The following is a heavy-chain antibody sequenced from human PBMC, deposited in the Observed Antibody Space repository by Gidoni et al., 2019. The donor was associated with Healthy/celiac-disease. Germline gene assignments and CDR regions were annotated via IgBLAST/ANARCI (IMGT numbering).Heavy chain of an antibody. Sequence: EVQLVESGGGLVKPGGSLRISCAASGFTFSSYSRNWVRQAPGKGLEWVSSISSSSSYIYYADSVKGRFTISRDNAKNSLYLQMNSLRAEDTAVYYCARSRGGYDSSGYYDFDYWGQGTLVTVSS. CDR3: ARSRGGYDSSGYYDFDY. V-gene: IGHV3-21*01. CDR1: GFTFSSYS. D-gene: IGHD3-22*01. CDR2: ISSSSSYI. J-gene: IGHJ4*02.